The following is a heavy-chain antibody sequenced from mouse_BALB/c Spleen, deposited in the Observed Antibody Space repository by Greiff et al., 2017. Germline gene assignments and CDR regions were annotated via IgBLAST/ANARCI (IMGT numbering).Heavy chain of an antibody. V-gene: IGHV5-4*02. Sequence: EVQRVESGGGLVKPGGSLKLSCAASGFTFSDYYMYWVRQTPEKRLEWVATISDGGSYTYYPDSVKGRFTISRDNAKNNLYLQMSSLKSEDTAMYYCARGLEGFAYWGQGTLVTVSA. CDR1: GFTFSDYY. CDR3: ARGLEGFAY. D-gene: IGHD2-2*01. CDR2: ISDGGSYT. J-gene: IGHJ3*01.